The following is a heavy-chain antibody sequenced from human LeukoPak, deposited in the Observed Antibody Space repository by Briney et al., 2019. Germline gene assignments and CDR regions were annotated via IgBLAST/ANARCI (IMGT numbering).Heavy chain of an antibody. CDR2: INPNINGT. CDR1: GYTFTGYY. Sequence: ASVKVSCKASGYTFTGYYIHWVRQAPGQGLERMGWINPNINGTNYAQKFQGRVTMTGDRSISTAYMELSRLRSDDTAVYYCARERTPGSGYGVDYWGQGTVVTVSS. V-gene: IGHV1-2*02. CDR3: ARERTPGSGYGVDY. J-gene: IGHJ4*02. D-gene: IGHD6-25*01.